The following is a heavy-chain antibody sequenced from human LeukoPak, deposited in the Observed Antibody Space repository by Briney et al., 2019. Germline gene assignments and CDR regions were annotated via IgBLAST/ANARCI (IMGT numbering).Heavy chain of an antibody. CDR1: GFTFDDYA. CDR3: AKDSGYSYFYYFDY. CDR2: ISWNSGSI. D-gene: IGHD5-18*01. J-gene: IGHJ4*02. Sequence: GGSLRLSCAASGFTFDDYAMHWVRQAPGKGLEWVSGISWNSGSIGYADSVKGRFTISRDNAKNSLYLQVNSLRAGDTALYYCAKDSGYSYFYYFDYWGQGTLVTVSS. V-gene: IGHV3-9*01.